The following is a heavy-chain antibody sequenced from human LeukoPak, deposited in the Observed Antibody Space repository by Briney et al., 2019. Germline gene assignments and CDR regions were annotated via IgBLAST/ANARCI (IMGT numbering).Heavy chain of an antibody. D-gene: IGHD3-10*01. CDR1: GFAFSSHW. V-gene: IGHV3-74*01. J-gene: IGHJ3*02. CDR2: IITDGSGT. Sequence: GGSLRLSCAASGFAFSSHWMHWVRQAPGEGLVWVARIITDGSGTGYADSVKGRFTISRDNAKNTLYLQMNSLRAEDTAVYYCAKDFGEAAFDIWGQGTMVTVSS. CDR3: AKDFGEAAFDI.